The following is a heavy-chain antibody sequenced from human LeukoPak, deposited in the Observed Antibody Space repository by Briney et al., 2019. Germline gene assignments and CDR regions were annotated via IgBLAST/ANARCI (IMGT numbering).Heavy chain of an antibody. J-gene: IGHJ4*02. CDR1: GFTFSYYG. V-gene: IGHV3-33*01. CDR3: ATGSGYYYDH. CDR2: AYHDGWRGVSDK. D-gene: IGHD3-22*01. Sequence: GGSLRLSCAASGFTFSYYGMHWVRQAPGKGLEWVAVAYHDGWRGVSDKYYVDSVKGRFTVFRDDSKNTLYLQMSSLSTEDTAVYYCATGSGYYYDHWGQGTLVTVS.